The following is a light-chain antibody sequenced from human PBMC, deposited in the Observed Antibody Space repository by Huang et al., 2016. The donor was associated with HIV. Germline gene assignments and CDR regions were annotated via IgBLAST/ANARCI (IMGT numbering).Light chain of an antibody. Sequence: EIVMTQSPGPLSLSPGERATLSCRPSQSVSSTLAWYQHKPGQAPRLLIYGSSTRATGFPARFSGSGSGTEFTLTISSLQSDDFVVYYCQQYQDWPRTFGQGTKVEIK. CDR3: QQYQDWPRT. V-gene: IGKV3-15*01. J-gene: IGKJ1*01. CDR2: GSS. CDR1: QSVSST.